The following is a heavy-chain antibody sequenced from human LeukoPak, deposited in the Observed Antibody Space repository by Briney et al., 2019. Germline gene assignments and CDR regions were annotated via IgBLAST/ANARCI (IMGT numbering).Heavy chain of an antibody. D-gene: IGHD4-17*01. CDR3: ARISTVTTTYYFDY. CDR1: GGSFSGYY. CDR2: INHSGST. J-gene: IGHJ4*02. Sequence: SETLSLTCAVYGGSFSGYYWSWILQPPGKGLEWIGEINHSGSTNYNPSLKSRVTISVDTSKNQFSLKLSSVTAADTAVYYCARISTVTTTYYFDYWGQGTLVTVSS. V-gene: IGHV4-34*01.